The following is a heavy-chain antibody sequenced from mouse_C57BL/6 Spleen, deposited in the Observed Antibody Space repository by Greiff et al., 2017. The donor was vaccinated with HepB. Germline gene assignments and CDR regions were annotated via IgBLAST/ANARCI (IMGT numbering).Heavy chain of an antibody. CDR2: IDPNSGGT. V-gene: IGHV1-72*01. J-gene: IGHJ1*03. Sequence: QVQLQQPGAELVKPGASVKLSCKASGYTFTSYWMHWVKQRPGRRLEWIGRIDPNSGGTKYNEKFKSKATLTVDKPSSTAYMQLSSLTSEDSAVYYCARRDYYGSSYHWYFDVWGTGTTVTVSS. CDR3: ARRDYYGSSYHWYFDV. CDR1: GYTFTSYW. D-gene: IGHD1-1*01.